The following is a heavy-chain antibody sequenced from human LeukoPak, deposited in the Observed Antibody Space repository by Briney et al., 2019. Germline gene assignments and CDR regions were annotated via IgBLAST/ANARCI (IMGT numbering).Heavy chain of an antibody. CDR1: GFTFSSYA. D-gene: IGHD5-24*01. CDR3: VRDGDGYNFDY. J-gene: IGHJ4*02. CDR2: VGRDRIGT. V-gene: IGHV3-74*01. Sequence: PGGSLRLSCAASGFTFSSYAMSWVRQGPGMGLVWVSRVGRDRIGTDYADSVKGRFTISRDNAKNTVYLQMHSLRAEDTAVYYCVRDGDGYNFDYWGQGSLVTVSS.